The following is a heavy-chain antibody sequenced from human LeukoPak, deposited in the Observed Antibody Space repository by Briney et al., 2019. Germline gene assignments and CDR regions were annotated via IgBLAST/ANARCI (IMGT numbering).Heavy chain of an antibody. CDR1: GFTFSTLA. V-gene: IGHV3-30-3*01. D-gene: IGHD7-27*01. CDR3: ARDLPGPHAFDI. CDR2: ISYDGSNK. Sequence: GGSLRLSCTASGFTFSTLAMSWVRQAPGKGLEWVAVISYDGSNKYYADSVKGRFTISRDNSKNTLYLQMNSLRAEDTAVYYCARDLPGPHAFDIWGQGTMVTVSS. J-gene: IGHJ3*02.